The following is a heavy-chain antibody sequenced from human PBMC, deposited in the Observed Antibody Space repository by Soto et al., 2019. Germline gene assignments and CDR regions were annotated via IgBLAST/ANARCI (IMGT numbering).Heavy chain of an antibody. CDR1: GGTFSSYA. Sequence: QVQLVQSGAEVKKPESSVKVSCKASGGTFSSYAISWVRQAPGQGHEWMGGIIPIFGTANYAQKFQGRVTITADESTSTAYMELSSLRSEDTAVYYCARDPGSYYGSGSYPAPYGMDVWGQGTTVTVSS. CDR3: ARDPGSYYGSGSYPAPYGMDV. CDR2: IIPIFGTA. V-gene: IGHV1-69*01. J-gene: IGHJ6*02. D-gene: IGHD3-10*01.